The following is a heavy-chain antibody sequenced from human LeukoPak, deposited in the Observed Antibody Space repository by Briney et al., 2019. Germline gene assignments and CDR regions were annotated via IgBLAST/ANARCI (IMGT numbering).Heavy chain of an antibody. J-gene: IGHJ4*02. CDR1: GFTFSSYA. D-gene: IGHD4-17*01. Sequence: GGSLRLSCAASGFTFSSYAMSWVRQAPGKGLEWVSAISGSGGSTYYADSVKGRFTISRDNSKNTLYLQMNSLRAEDTAVYYCAKDGEPTVTIYYFDYWGQGTLVTVSS. V-gene: IGHV3-23*01. CDR2: ISGSGGST. CDR3: AKDGEPTVTIYYFDY.